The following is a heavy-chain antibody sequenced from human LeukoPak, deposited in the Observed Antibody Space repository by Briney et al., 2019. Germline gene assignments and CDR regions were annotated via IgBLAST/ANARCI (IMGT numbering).Heavy chain of an antibody. Sequence: GGSLRLSCAASGFTFSSYSMNWVRQAPGKGLEWVSSISSSSSYIYYADSVKGRFTISRDNAKNSLYLQINSLRAEDTAVYYCAREGYSSGFYREFSLDFWGQGTLVTVSS. J-gene: IGHJ4*02. CDR1: GFTFSSYS. CDR2: ISSSSSYI. D-gene: IGHD3-22*01. V-gene: IGHV3-21*01. CDR3: AREGYSSGFYREFSLDF.